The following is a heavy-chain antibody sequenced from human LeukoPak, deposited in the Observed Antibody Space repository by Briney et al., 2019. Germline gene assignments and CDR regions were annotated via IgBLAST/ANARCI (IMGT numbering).Heavy chain of an antibody. Sequence: SETLSLTCAVYGGSFSGYYWSWLRQPPGKGLEWLGEINHSGSTNYNPSLKSRVTISVDTSKNQFSLKLSSVTAADTAVYYCARGTLNYYDSSGYWGYWGQGTLVTVSS. CDR3: ARGTLNYYDSSGYWGY. V-gene: IGHV4-34*01. J-gene: IGHJ4*02. D-gene: IGHD3-22*01. CDR2: INHSGST. CDR1: GGSFSGYY.